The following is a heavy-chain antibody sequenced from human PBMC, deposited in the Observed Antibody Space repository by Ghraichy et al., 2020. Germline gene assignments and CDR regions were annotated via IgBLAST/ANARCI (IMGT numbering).Heavy chain of an antibody. D-gene: IGHD6-19*01. CDR1: GFTFSSYS. J-gene: IGHJ4*02. V-gene: IGHV3-21*01. CDR2: ISSSSSYI. CDR3: ARKDGIAVAMDY. Sequence: GGSLRLSCAASGFTFSSYSMNWVRQAPGKGLEWVSSISSSSSYIYYADSVKGRFTISRDNAKNSLYLQMNSLRAEDTAVYYCARKDGIAVAMDYWGQGTLVTVSS.